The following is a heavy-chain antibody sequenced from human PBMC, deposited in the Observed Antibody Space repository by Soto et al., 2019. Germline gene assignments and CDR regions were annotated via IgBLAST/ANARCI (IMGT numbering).Heavy chain of an antibody. CDR1: GGTFSSYA. V-gene: IGHV1-69*12. CDR3: ARNVRGGYDYGCYFDL. Sequence: QVQLVQSGAEVKKPGSSVKVSCKASGGTFSSYAISWVRQAPGQGLEWMGGIIPIFGTANYSQKFQGRVTLTADETTSTAYMELSSLRSEDTAVYYCARNVRGGYDYGCYFDLWGRGTLVTVSS. J-gene: IGHJ2*01. CDR2: IIPIFGTA. D-gene: IGHD5-12*01.